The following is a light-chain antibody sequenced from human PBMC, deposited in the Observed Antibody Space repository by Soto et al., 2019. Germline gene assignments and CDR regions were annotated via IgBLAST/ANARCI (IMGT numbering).Light chain of an antibody. V-gene: IGKV1-5*01. CDR1: QSISSW. Sequence: IQLTQSPSTLSASVGDRVTITCRASQSISSWLAWYQQKPGKAPKLLIYDASSLESGVPSRFSGSGFGTDFTLTITRLQPEDFATYYCQQVESYPSTFGGGTKVDIK. CDR3: QQVESYPST. J-gene: IGKJ4*01. CDR2: DAS.